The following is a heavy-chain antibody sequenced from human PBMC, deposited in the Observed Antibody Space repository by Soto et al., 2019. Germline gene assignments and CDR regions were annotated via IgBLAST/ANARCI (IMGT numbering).Heavy chain of an antibody. D-gene: IGHD5-18*01. CDR1: GFTFSSYG. CDR3: AKDRVGYSYGYNYYYGMDV. Sequence: GGSLRLSCAASGFTFSSYGMHRVRQAPGKGLEWVAVISYDGSNKYYADSVKGRFTISRDNSKNTLYLQMNSLRAEDTAVYYCAKDRVGYSYGYNYYYGMDVWGQGTTVTVSS. V-gene: IGHV3-30*18. J-gene: IGHJ6*02. CDR2: ISYDGSNK.